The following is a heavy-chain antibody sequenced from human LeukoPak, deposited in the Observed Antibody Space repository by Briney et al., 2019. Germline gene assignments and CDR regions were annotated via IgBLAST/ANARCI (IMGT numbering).Heavy chain of an antibody. D-gene: IGHD3-16*01. CDR1: GFTFSSYW. V-gene: IGHV3-74*01. CDR2: INSDGSST. CDR3: ARVDIGRSRLGEEF. J-gene: IGHJ4*02. Sequence: GGSLRLSCAASGFTFSSYWMHWVRQAPGKGLVWVSRINSDGSSTSYADSVKGRFTISRDNAKNTLYLQMNSLRAEDTAVYYCARVDIGRSRLGEEFWGQGTLVTFPS.